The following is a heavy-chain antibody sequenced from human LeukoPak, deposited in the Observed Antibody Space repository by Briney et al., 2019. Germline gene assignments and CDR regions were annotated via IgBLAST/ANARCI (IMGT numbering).Heavy chain of an antibody. CDR2: ISYDGSNK. V-gene: IGHV3-30-3*01. D-gene: IGHD3-9*01. Sequence: PGGSLRLSCAASGFTFSSYAMHWVRQAPGKGLEWVAVISYDGSNKYYADSVKGRFTISRDNSKNTLYLQMNSLRAEDTAVYYCARDPYDILTGQPHWGQGTLVTVSS. J-gene: IGHJ4*02. CDR3: ARDPYDILTGQPH. CDR1: GFTFSSYA.